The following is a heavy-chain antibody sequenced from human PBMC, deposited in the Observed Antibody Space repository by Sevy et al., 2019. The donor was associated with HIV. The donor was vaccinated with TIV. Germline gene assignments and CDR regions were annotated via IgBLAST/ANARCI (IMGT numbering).Heavy chain of an antibody. CDR1: GFTFSNYA. CDR3: ATGREGFFDY. D-gene: IGHD2-15*01. J-gene: IGHJ4*02. V-gene: IGHV3-23*01. CDR2: ISGSGGST. Sequence: GSLRLSCAASGFTFSNYAMNWVRQAPGKGLEWVSTISGSGGSTYYADSVKGRFTISRDNSKNTMHLQMNSLRAEDTAVYYCATGREGFFDYWGQGTLVTVSS.